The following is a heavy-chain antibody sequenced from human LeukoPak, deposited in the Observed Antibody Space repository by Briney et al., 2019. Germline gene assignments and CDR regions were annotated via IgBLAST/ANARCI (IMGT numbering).Heavy chain of an antibody. V-gene: IGHV3-30*02. Sequence: GGSLRLSCAASGFTFSSYAMHWVRQAPGKGLEWVAFIRYDGSNKYYADSVKGRFTISRDNSKNTLYLQMNSLRAEDTAVYYCGKFLDRVGGGGSSTRFDYWGQGTLVTVSS. J-gene: IGHJ4*02. CDR1: GFTFSSYA. CDR3: GKFLDRVGGGGSSTRFDY. CDR2: IRYDGSNK. D-gene: IGHD3-16*01.